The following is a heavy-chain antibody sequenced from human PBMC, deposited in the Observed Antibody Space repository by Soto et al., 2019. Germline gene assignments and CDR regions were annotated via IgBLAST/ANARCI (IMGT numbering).Heavy chain of an antibody. Sequence: PGGSLRPSCAASAFTFSDHYMDWVRQAPGKGLEWVGRTRNKANSYTTEYAASVKGRFTISRDDSKNSLYLQMNSLKTEDTALYYCVSVSGSYYYDYWGQGTLVTVSS. D-gene: IGHD3-10*01. CDR2: TRNKANSYTT. V-gene: IGHV3-72*01. J-gene: IGHJ4*02. CDR3: VSVSGSYYYDY. CDR1: AFTFSDHY.